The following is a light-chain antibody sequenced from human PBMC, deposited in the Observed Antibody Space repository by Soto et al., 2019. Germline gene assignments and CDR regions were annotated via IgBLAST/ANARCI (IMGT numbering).Light chain of an antibody. Sequence: ETVLTQSPATLALSPGERATVSFRASRGISSYLGWYQQKPGQAPRLLIYYISTRATGIPARFSGSGPGTEFTLTINSLQSEDSAVYYCQQHNQWPITFGQGTRLEIK. CDR1: RGISSY. CDR3: QQHNQWPIT. J-gene: IGKJ5*01. CDR2: YIS. V-gene: IGKV3D-15*01.